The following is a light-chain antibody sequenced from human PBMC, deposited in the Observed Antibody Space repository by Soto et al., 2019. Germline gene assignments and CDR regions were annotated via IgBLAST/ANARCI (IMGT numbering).Light chain of an antibody. CDR1: QSVSSSY. V-gene: IGKV3-20*01. CDR3: QQYGNSPQIT. J-gene: IGKJ5*01. Sequence: EIGLTQSPSTLSSSAGERATLSCRASQSVSSSYLAWYQQKPGQAPRLVIYGASSRATGIPDRFSGSGSGTDFTLTISRLEPEDFAVYFCQQYGNSPQITFGQGTRLEIK. CDR2: GAS.